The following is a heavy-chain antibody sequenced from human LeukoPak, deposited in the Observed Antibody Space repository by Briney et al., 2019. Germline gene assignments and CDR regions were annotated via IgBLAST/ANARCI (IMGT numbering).Heavy chain of an antibody. CDR1: GGSISSGGYS. CDR3: ARDLGNLFVFDI. CDR2: IYYSGST. J-gene: IGHJ3*02. D-gene: IGHD7-27*01. Sequence: SETLSLTCAVSGGSISSGGYSWSWIRQPPGKGLEWIGSIYYSGSTYYNPSLKSRVTMSVDTSKNQFSLKLNSVTAADTALYYCARDLGNLFVFDIWGQGTMVTVSS. V-gene: IGHV4-39*07.